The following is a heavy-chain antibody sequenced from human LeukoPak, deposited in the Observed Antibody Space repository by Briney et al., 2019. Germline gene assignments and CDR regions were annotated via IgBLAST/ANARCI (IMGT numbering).Heavy chain of an antibody. CDR1: GFTFSSYS. Sequence: GGSLRLSCAASGFTFSSYSMNWVRQAPGKGLEWVSSISSSSSYIYYADSVKGRFTISRDNAKNSLYLQMNSLRAEDMALYYCAKSEGRFSGSYLSYFDYWGQGTLVTVSS. V-gene: IGHV3-21*04. CDR2: ISSSSSYI. CDR3: AKSEGRFSGSYLSYFDY. D-gene: IGHD1-26*01. J-gene: IGHJ4*02.